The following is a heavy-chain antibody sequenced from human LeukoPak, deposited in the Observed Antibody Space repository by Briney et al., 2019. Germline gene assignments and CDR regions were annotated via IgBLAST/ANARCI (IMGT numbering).Heavy chain of an antibody. J-gene: IGHJ5*02. D-gene: IGHD2-2*03. CDR1: GFTFNNYA. CDR2: ISSDGGST. Sequence: LAGSLRLSCSASGFTFNNYALHWVRQARRQGLEYVSGISSDGGSTNYADSVKGRFTISRDNSKNTLYLQMNSLRGEDTAVYHCAKTIRGYCSTTSCLNWFDPWGQGTLVTVSS. CDR3: AKTIRGYCSTTSCLNWFDP. V-gene: IGHV3-64*04.